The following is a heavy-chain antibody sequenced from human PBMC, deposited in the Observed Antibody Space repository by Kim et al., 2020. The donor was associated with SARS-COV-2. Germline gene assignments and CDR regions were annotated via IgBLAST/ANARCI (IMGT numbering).Heavy chain of an antibody. Sequence: GGSLRLSCAASGFTFSNAWMSWVRQAPGKGLEWVGRIKSKTDGGTTDYAAPVKGRFTISRDDSKNTLYLQMNSLKTEDTAVYYCTTGDYDFWSGYFWLDYWGQGTLVTVSS. CDR2: IKSKTDGGTT. CDR1: GFTFSNAW. CDR3: TTGDYDFWSGYFWLDY. V-gene: IGHV3-15*01. D-gene: IGHD3-3*01. J-gene: IGHJ4*02.